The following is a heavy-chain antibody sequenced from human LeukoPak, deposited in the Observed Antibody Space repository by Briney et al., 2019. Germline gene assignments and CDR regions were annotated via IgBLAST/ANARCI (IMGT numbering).Heavy chain of an antibody. CDR1: GYTFTGYY. J-gene: IGHJ3*02. CDR2: INPYSGLT. Sequence: ASVKVSCKASGYTFTGYYMHWVRQAPGQGLEWMGWINPYSGLTNSAQKFQGRVTMTRDTSIHTVYLELRRLSSDDAAVYFCARALRLANDALDIWGQGTMVTVSS. V-gene: IGHV1-2*02. CDR3: ARALRLANDALDI.